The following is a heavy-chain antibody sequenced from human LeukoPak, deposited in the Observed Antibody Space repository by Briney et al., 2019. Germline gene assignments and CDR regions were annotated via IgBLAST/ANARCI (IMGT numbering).Heavy chain of an antibody. CDR2: ISYDGSNK. Sequence: PGGSLRLSCAASGFTFSSYAMHWVRQAPGKGLEWVAVISYDGSNKYYADSVKGRFTISRDNSKNTLYLQMNSLRAEDTAVYYCARAIYMPHPPAAGDYWGQGTLVTVSS. D-gene: IGHD6-13*01. J-gene: IGHJ4*02. V-gene: IGHV3-30-3*01. CDR1: GFTFSSYA. CDR3: ARAIYMPHPPAAGDY.